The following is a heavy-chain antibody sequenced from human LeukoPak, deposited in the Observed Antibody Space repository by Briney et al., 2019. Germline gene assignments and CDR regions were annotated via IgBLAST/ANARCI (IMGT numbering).Heavy chain of an antibody. CDR2: INPNSGGT. CDR3: ARGESWSGFIDY. J-gene: IGHJ4*02. D-gene: IGHD3-3*01. CDR1: GYTFTGYY. V-gene: IGHV1-2*02. Sequence: ASVKVSCKASGYTFTGYYMHWVRQAPGQGLEWMGWINPNSGGTSYAQKFQGRVTMTRDTSISTAYMELSRLRSDDTAVYYCARGESWSGFIDYWGQGTLVTVSS.